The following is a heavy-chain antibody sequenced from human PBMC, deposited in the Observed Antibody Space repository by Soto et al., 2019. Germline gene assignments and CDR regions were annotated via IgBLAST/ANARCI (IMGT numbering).Heavy chain of an antibody. D-gene: IGHD3-10*01. Sequence: QVQLVQSGAEVKKPGSSVKVSCKTSGVSFNNNGIGWVRQAPGHGLEWMGGVIPPFRTSNYARKFQGRISITADASTGTVNMGMSRLTSEDTAQYYCARVLYYGSGSYSPYGMDVWGQGTTVTVSS. CDR1: GVSFNNNG. V-gene: IGHV1-69*01. CDR3: ARVLYYGSGSYSPYGMDV. CDR2: VIPPFRTS. J-gene: IGHJ6*02.